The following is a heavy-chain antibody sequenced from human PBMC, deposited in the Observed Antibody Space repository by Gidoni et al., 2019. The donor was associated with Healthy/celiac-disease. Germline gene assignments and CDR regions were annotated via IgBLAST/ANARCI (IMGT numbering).Heavy chain of an antibody. CDR3: SRGLDAFDL. J-gene: IGHJ3*01. CDR1: GFIVSGNY. CDR2: IYSGGSR. V-gene: IGHV3-66*02. Sequence: EVQLVGSGGGLVQPGGSRGLSWSPSGFIVSGNYMNWVRQAPGKGLEWVSIIYSGGSRNYADSVKGRFTISRDNSKNTLYLQLNSLRAEDTAVYYCSRGLDAFDLWGQGTMVTVSS.